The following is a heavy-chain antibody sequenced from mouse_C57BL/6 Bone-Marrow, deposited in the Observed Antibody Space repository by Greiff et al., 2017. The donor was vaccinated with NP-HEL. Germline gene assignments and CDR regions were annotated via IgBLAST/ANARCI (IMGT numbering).Heavy chain of an antibody. CDR2: ISSGSSTI. Sequence: DVQLQESGGGLVKPGGSLKLSCAASGFTFSDYGMHWVRQAPEKGLEWVAYISSGSSTIYYADTVKGRFTISRDNAKNTLFLQMTSLRSEDTAMYYCARRRRGYFDYWGQGTTLTVSS. CDR1: GFTFSDYG. V-gene: IGHV5-17*01. CDR3: ARRRRGYFDY. J-gene: IGHJ2*01.